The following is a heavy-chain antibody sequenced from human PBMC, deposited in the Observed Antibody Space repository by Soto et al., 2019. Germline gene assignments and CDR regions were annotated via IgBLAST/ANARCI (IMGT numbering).Heavy chain of an antibody. V-gene: IGHV4-34*01. Sequence: KTSETLSLTCAVYGGSFSGYYWSWIRQPPGKGLEWIGEINHSGSTNYNPSLKSRVTISVDTSKNQFSLKLSSVTAADTAVYYCARVRLDDFWSGYYPLLYYYGMDVWGQGTTVTVSS. J-gene: IGHJ6*02. CDR2: INHSGST. D-gene: IGHD3-3*01. CDR3: ARVRLDDFWSGYYPLLYYYGMDV. CDR1: GGSFSGYY.